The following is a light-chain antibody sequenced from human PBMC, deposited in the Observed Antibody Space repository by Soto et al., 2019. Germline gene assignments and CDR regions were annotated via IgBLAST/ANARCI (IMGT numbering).Light chain of an antibody. Sequence: EIVLTQSPGTLSWSPGARSTLSGRARQSVSSSYLAWYQQKPGQAPRILIYGASSRATGIPDRFSGSGSGTDFTLTISRLEPEDVAVYYCQQYGSSPWTFGQGTKVEIK. V-gene: IGKV3-20*01. CDR1: QSVSSSY. CDR2: GAS. CDR3: QQYGSSPWT. J-gene: IGKJ1*01.